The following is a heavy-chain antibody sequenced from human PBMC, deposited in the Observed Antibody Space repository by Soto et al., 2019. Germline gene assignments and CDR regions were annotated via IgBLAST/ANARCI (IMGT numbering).Heavy chain of an antibody. CDR1: GGSISSGGYY. CDR3: ARTHGSGSYYLSNYYYYGMDV. J-gene: IGHJ6*02. D-gene: IGHD3-10*01. CDR2: IYYSGST. Sequence: QVQLQESGPGLVKPSQTLSLTCTVSGGSISSGGYYWSWIRQHPGKGLEWIGYIYYSGSTYYNPSLNSRVTISVDTSKNQYSLKLSSVTAADTAVYYCARTHGSGSYYLSNYYYYGMDVWGQGTTVTVSS. V-gene: IGHV4-31*03.